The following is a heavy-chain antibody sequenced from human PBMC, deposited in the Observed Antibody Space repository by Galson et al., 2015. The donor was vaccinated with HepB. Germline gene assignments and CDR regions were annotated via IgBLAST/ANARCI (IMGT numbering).Heavy chain of an antibody. CDR1: GFAVSSNY. J-gene: IGHJ4*02. CDR2: IYSGGST. D-gene: IGHD3-22*01. CDR3: ARDPPGGSGYYMFDY. Sequence: SLRLSCAASGFAVSSNYMSWVRQAPGKGLEWVSVIYSGGSTYYADSVKGRFTISRDNSKNTLYLQMNSLRAEDTAVYYCARDPPGGSGYYMFDYWGQGTLVTVSS. V-gene: IGHV3-66*02.